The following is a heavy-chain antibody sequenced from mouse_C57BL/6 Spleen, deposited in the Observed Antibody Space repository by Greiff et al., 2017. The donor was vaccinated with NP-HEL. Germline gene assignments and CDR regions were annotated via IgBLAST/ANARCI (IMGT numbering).Heavy chain of an antibody. CDR1: GYTFTSYW. D-gene: IGHD2-2*01. Sequence: QVQLQQPGAELVKPGASVKMSCKASGYTFTSYWITWVKQRPGQGLEWIGDIYPGSGSTNYNEKFKRKERVTGETSASTDYMQLSSLTSEDSAVYYCARWGGYDVYAMDYWGKGTSVTVSS. J-gene: IGHJ4*01. V-gene: IGHV1-55*01. CDR2: IYPGSGST. CDR3: ARWGGYDVYAMDY.